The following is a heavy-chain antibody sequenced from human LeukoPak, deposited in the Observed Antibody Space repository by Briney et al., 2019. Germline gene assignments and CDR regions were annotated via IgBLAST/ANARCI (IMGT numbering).Heavy chain of an antibody. CDR3: TRGARRSASGDYFDY. V-gene: IGHV3-23*01. D-gene: IGHD6-25*01. CDR2: ISGSGVST. Sequence: GGSLRLSCAASGFTFDNYAMSWVRQAPGKGLEWVSAISGSGVSTYYADSVRGRFTTSRDNSKNTLYVQMNSLRAEDTAVYYCTRGARRSASGDYFDYWGQGTLVTVSS. CDR1: GFTFDNYA. J-gene: IGHJ4*02.